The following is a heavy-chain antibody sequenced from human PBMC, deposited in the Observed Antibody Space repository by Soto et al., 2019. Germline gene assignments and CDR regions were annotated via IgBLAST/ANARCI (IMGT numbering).Heavy chain of an antibody. D-gene: IGHD3-10*01. Sequence: QVQLVESGGGVVQPGRSLRLSCAASGFTFSSYGMHWVRQAPGKGLEWVALISSDGSNKYYADSVKGRFTISRDKSKNTRSRQWNTRRAEDTPVYYCAKVRANYYYGSGPFDYLGQGTLVTVSS. CDR2: ISSDGSNK. CDR3: AKVRANYYYGSGPFDY. CDR1: GFTFSSYG. V-gene: IGHV3-30*18. J-gene: IGHJ4*02.